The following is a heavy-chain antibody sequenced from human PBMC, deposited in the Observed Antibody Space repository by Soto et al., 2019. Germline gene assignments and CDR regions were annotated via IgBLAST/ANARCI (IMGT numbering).Heavy chain of an antibody. CDR2: IYPGDGKT. J-gene: IGHJ6*02. CDR3: ARLDLSGRYYYGMDV. D-gene: IGHD3-10*01. CDR1: GYSFTSYW. V-gene: IGHV5-51*01. Sequence: PGESLKISCKVSGYSFTSYWIGWVRQMAGQGLEWVGMIYPGDGKTRYSPSFQGHVSISADKSIATAYLQWSSLKASDTAMYYYARLDLSGRYYYGMDVWGQGTTVTVSS.